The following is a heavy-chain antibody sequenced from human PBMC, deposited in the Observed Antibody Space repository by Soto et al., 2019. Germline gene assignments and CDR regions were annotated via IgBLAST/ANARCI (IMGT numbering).Heavy chain of an antibody. J-gene: IGHJ5*02. CDR1: GYTFITND. Sequence: ASVKVSCKASGYTFITNDINWVRQASGQGLELMGWMKPSTGDSGSDPDFQGRITMTRDTATGTAYMELSSLKFEDTAVYYCARGGPAAGFDLWGQGSLVTVYS. D-gene: IGHD6-13*01. V-gene: IGHV1-8*01. CDR2: MKPSTGDS. CDR3: ARGGPAAGFDL.